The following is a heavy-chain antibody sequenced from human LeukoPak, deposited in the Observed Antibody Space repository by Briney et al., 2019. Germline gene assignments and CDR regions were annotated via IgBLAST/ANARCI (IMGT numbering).Heavy chain of an antibody. D-gene: IGHD3-3*01. CDR3: AKALSRITIFGVAINWFDP. CDR2: LIPLFNKT. J-gene: IGHJ5*02. V-gene: IGHV1-69*05. CDR1: GGTFSNYA. Sequence: GASVKVSCKASGGTFSNYAVGWVRQAPGQGLEWIGGLIPLFNKTNYAQKFQGRVTVSTDESTSTAYMELSSLRSEDTAVYYCAKALSRITIFGVAINWFDPWGQGTLVTVSS.